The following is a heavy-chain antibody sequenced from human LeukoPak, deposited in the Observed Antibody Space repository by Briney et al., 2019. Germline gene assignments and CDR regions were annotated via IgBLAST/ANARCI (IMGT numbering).Heavy chain of an antibody. CDR2: MNPNSGST. J-gene: IGHJ4*02. CDR3: ARSSGYYFPFDY. Sequence: ASVKVSCKASGYTFTSYDINWVRQATGQGLEWMGWMNPNSGSTGYAQKFQGRVTITRNTSISTAYMELSSLRSEDTAVYYCARSSGYYFPFDYWGQGTLVTVSS. CDR1: GYTFTSYD. D-gene: IGHD3-22*01. V-gene: IGHV1-8*03.